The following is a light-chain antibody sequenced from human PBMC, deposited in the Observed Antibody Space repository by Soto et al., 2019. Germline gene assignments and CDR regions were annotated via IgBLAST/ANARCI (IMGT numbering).Light chain of an antibody. J-gene: IGLJ2*01. Sequence: HSVLTQPPSVSGAPGQRVTISCTGSSSNIGAGYDVHWYQQLPGTAPKLLIYGNSNRPSGVPDRFSGSKSGTSASLAITGLQAEDEAAYYCQSYDSSRKVVFGGGTKLTGL. CDR3: QSYDSSRKVV. CDR1: SSNIGAGYD. V-gene: IGLV1-40*01. CDR2: GNS.